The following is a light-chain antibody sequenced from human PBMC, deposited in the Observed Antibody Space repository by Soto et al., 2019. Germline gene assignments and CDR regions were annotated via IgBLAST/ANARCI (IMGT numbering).Light chain of an antibody. Sequence: DIVMTQSPLSLPVTPGEPASISCRSSQSLLHSNGYNYLDWYLQKPGKSPQLLNYLGSNRASGVPDRFSGSGSGTDFTLKISRVEAEDVGVYYCMQALQTPITVGQGTRLEIK. V-gene: IGKV2-28*01. CDR3: MQALQTPIT. CDR1: QSLLHSNGYNY. J-gene: IGKJ5*01. CDR2: LGS.